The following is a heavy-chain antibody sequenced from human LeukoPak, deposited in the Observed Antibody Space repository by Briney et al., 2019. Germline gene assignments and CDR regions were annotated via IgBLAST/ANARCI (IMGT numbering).Heavy chain of an antibody. CDR1: GFTFSSYA. Sequence: PGGSLRLSCAASGFTFSSYAMSWVRQAPGEGLEWVSAISGSGGSTYYADSVKGRFTISRDNSKNTLYLQMNSLRAEDTAVYYCAKGSQVTMVRGGLYYFDYWGQGTLVTVSS. CDR2: ISGSGGST. D-gene: IGHD3-10*01. CDR3: AKGSQVTMVRGGLYYFDY. J-gene: IGHJ4*02. V-gene: IGHV3-23*01.